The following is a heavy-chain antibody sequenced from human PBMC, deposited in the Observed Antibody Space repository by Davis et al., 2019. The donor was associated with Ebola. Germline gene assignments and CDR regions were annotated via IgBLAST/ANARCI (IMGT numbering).Heavy chain of an antibody. J-gene: IGHJ6*02. CDR2: INHSGST. CDR3: ARDPITGTTGYYYYYGMDV. V-gene: IGHV4-34*01. D-gene: IGHD1-20*01. Sequence: MPSETLSLTCAVYGGSFSGYYWSWIRQLPGKGLEWIGEINHSGSTNYNPSLKSRVTMSVDTSKNQFSLKLSSVTAADTAVYYCARDPITGTTGYYYYYGMDVWGQGTTVTVSS. CDR1: GGSFSGYY.